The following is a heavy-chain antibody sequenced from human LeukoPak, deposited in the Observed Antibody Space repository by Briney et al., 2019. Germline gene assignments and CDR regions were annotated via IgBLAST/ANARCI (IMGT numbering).Heavy chain of an antibody. V-gene: IGHV1-18*01. CDR2: ISAYNGNT. J-gene: IGHJ4*02. D-gene: IGHD5-24*01. Sequence: ASVKVTCNASGYTFTSYGISWVRQAPGQGLEWMGWISAYNGNTNYAQKLQGRVTMTTDTSTSTAYMELRSLRSDDTAVYYCARAARWLPYFDYWGQGTLVTVSS. CDR3: ARAARWLPYFDY. CDR1: GYTFTSYG.